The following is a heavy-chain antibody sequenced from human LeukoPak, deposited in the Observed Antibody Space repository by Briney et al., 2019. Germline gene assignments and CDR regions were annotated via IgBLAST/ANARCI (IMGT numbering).Heavy chain of an antibody. CDR2: IWYDGSNK. V-gene: IGHV3-33*01. Sequence: GGSLRLSCAASGFTFSSYDMHWVRQAPGKGLEWVAVIWYDGSNKYYADSVKGRFTISRDNSKNTLYLQMNSLRAEDTAVYYCARVSFYGSGSYYTALYYYYMDVWGKGTTVTVSS. CDR1: GFTFSSYD. CDR3: ARVSFYGSGSYYTALYYYYMDV. D-gene: IGHD3-10*01. J-gene: IGHJ6*03.